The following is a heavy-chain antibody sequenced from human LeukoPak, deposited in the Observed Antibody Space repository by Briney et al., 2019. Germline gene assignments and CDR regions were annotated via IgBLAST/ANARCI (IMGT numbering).Heavy chain of an antibody. D-gene: IGHD1-26*01. CDR3: ARVGPNVDY. Sequence: GESLKISCKGSGYIFTNYWIALVRQMPGKGLEWMGIMYSGDSDTRYSPSFQGQVTISADKSISTAYLQWSSLKASDTAMYYCARVGPNVDYWGQGTLVTVSS. J-gene: IGHJ4*02. V-gene: IGHV5-51*01. CDR2: MYSGDSDT. CDR1: GYIFTNYW.